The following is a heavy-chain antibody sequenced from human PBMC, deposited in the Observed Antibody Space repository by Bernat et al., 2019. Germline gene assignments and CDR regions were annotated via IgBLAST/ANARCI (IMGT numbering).Heavy chain of an antibody. CDR3: AKDQVAQLSGGDYGWFDP. Sequence: EVQLLESVGGLVQPGGSLRLSCAASGFTFSSYVMSWVRQAPGKGLWWVAGISGSGGKTYYADSVKGRFTGSRDNSMNTLYLQMSSLRAEDTAVYYGAKDQVAQLSGGDYGWFDPWGQGTLVTVSS. J-gene: IGHJ5*02. V-gene: IGHV3-23*01. CDR1: GFTFSSYV. CDR2: ISGSGGKT. D-gene: IGHD3-16*01.